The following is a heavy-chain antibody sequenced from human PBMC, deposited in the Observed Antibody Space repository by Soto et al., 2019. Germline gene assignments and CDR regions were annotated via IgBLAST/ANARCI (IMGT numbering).Heavy chain of an antibody. CDR2: ISTDGSVT. J-gene: IGHJ4*02. V-gene: IGHV3-74*01. CDR3: ARDTDGLHY. CDR1: GLIFSNYK. Sequence: EVQLVGSGGGLVQPGGSLRLSCAASGLIFSNYKMHWVRQAPGKGLVWVSRISTDGSVTDYADSVKGRFTVSRDNAKNTLYLQMNSLRAEDTAVYYCARDTDGLHYWGQGTLVTVSS.